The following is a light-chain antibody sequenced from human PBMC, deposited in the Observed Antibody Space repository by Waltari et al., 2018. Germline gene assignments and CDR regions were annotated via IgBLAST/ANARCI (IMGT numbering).Light chain of an antibody. CDR1: QDFNSN. V-gene: IGKV3-15*01. Sequence: EIVMTQSPATLSVSPGERATVSCRASQDFNSNLAWYQQKHGQAPRLLIYGASTRATGTPARFSGSASGTEFTLTICSLQSEDFAIYYCQQYDKWPYTFGQGTKLEIK. CDR2: GAS. CDR3: QQYDKWPYT. J-gene: IGKJ2*01.